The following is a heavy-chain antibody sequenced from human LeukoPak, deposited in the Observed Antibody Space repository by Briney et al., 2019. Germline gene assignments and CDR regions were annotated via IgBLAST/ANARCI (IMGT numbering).Heavy chain of an antibody. CDR1: GGSFSGYY. J-gene: IGHJ4*02. D-gene: IGHD3-3*01. CDR2: INHSGST. Sequence: SETLSLTCAVYGGSFSGYYWSWIRQPPGKGLEWIGEINHSGSTNYNPSLKSRVTISVDTSKNQFSLKLSSVTAADTAVYYCARDRNKFLEWLPDYWGQGTLVTVSS. CDR3: ARDRNKFLEWLPDY. V-gene: IGHV4-34*01.